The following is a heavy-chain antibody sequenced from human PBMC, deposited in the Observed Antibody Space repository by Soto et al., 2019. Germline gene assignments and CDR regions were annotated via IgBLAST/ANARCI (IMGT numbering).Heavy chain of an antibody. J-gene: IGHJ4*02. D-gene: IGHD3-22*01. CDR3: ASTYDSSGYRFAY. V-gene: IGHV4-30-2*01. Sequence: LPLTYAVSGGSISSGGYSWSFIRQPPGKGLEWIVYIYHSGSTYYNPSLKSRVTISVDRSKNQFSLKLSSVTAADTAVYYCASTYDSSGYRFAYWGQGPLVTVSS. CDR2: IYHSGST. CDR1: GGSISSGGYS.